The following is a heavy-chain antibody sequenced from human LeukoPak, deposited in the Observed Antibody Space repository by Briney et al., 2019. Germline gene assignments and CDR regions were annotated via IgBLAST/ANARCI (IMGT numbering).Heavy chain of an antibody. CDR1: GFTFSGNW. Sequence: SGGSLRLSCAASGFTFSGNWMGWVRQAPGKGLEWVANIKQDGSEKYYVDSVKGRFTISRDNAKNSLYLQMNSLRAEDTAVYYCARGFKWLNYWGQGTLVTVSS. CDR3: ARGFKWLNY. J-gene: IGHJ4*02. D-gene: IGHD6-19*01. V-gene: IGHV3-7*03. CDR2: IKQDGSEK.